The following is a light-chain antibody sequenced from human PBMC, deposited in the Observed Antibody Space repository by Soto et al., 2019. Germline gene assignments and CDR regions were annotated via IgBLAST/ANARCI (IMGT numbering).Light chain of an antibody. CDR2: DVS. CDR1: SSDVAGYNY. CDR3: SSYTSSSTPI. V-gene: IGLV2-14*01. J-gene: IGLJ2*01. Sequence: QSALTQPACVSGSPGQSITISCTGTSSDVAGYNYVSWYQQHPGKAPKLMIYDVSNRPSGVSNRFSGSKSGNTASLTISGLQAEDEADYYCSSYTSSSTPIFGGGTKLTVL.